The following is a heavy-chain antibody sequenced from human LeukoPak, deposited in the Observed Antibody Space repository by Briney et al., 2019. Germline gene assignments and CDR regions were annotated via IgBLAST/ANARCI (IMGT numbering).Heavy chain of an antibody. CDR2: ISSSSTI. D-gene: IGHD3-22*01. V-gene: IGHV3-48*01. CDR3: ARYPYYDSSGSNKREDY. J-gene: IGHJ4*02. CDR1: GFTFSSYS. Sequence: PGGSLRLSCAASGFTFSSYSMNWVRQAPGKGLEWVSYISSSSTIYYADSVKGRFTIYRDNAKNSLYLQMNSLRAEDTAVYYCARYPYYDSSGSNKREDYWGQGTLVTVSS.